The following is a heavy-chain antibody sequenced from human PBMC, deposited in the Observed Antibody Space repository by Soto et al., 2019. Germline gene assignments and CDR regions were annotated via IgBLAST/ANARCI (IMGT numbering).Heavy chain of an antibody. CDR2: ISYDGSNK. Sequence: VGSVRLSCAASGFTFSSYGMHWVRQAPGKGLEWVAVISYDGSNKYYADSVKGRFTISRDNSKNTLYLQMNSLRAEDTAVYYCAKDGDTYYYDSSFWFDYWGQGTLVTVSS. CDR3: AKDGDTYYYDSSFWFDY. CDR1: GFTFSSYG. V-gene: IGHV3-30*18. J-gene: IGHJ4*02. D-gene: IGHD3-22*01.